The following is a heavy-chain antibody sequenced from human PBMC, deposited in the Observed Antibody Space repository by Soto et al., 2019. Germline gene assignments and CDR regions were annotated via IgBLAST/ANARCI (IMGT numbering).Heavy chain of an antibody. V-gene: IGHV4-59*01. Sequence: QVQLQESGPGLVKPSETLSLTCTVSGGSISSYYWSWIRQPPRKGLEWIGYIYYSGSTNYNPSLKSRVTISVDTSKNQFSLKLSSVTAADTAVYYCARAIYDFWSGYYSGSVGNYMDVWGKGTTVTVSS. CDR2: IYYSGST. J-gene: IGHJ6*03. D-gene: IGHD3-3*01. CDR3: ARAIYDFWSGYYSGSVGNYMDV. CDR1: GGSISSYY.